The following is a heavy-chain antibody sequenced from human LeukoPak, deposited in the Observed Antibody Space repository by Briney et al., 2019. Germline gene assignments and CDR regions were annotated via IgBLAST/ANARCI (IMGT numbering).Heavy chain of an antibody. Sequence: GASVKVCCKASGYTFTSCGISWVRQAPGQGLEWMGWISAYNGNRNNAQKLQGRVTMTTDTYTSKPYMELRSLRSDDTAVYYCARLHYDILTDYYYYGIDVWAQGTTVTVSS. CDR3: ARLHYDILTDYYYYGIDV. CDR2: ISAYNGNR. V-gene: IGHV1-18*01. CDR1: GYTFTSCG. J-gene: IGHJ6*02. D-gene: IGHD3-9*01.